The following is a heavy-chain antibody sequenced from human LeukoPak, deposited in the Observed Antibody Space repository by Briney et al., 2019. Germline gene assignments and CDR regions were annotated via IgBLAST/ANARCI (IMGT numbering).Heavy chain of an antibody. Sequence: GGSLRLSCAASGFTFSSYSMNWVRQAPGNGLEWVSYISSSSSTIYYADSVKGRFTISRDNAKNSLYLQMNSLRAEDTAVYYCAKDGTGWLSGYTDYFDYWGQGTLVTVSS. CDR3: AKDGTGWLSGYTDYFDY. CDR2: ISSSSSTI. V-gene: IGHV3-48*01. D-gene: IGHD3-22*01. J-gene: IGHJ4*02. CDR1: GFTFSSYS.